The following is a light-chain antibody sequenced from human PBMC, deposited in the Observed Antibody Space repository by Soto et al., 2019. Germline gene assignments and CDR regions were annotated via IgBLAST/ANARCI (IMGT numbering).Light chain of an antibody. CDR2: AAS. V-gene: IGKV1-9*01. J-gene: IGKJ3*01. CDR1: QGISSY. CDR3: QQLNSYPR. Sequence: DIQLTQSPCFLSASVGDRVTITCRASQGISSYLAWYQQKPGKAPKLLIYAASTLQSGVPSRFSGSGSGTEFTLTISSLQPEDFATYYCQQLNSYPRFGPGTKWIS.